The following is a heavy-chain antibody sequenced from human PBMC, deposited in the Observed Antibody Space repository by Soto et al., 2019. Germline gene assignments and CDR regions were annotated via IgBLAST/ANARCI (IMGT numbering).Heavy chain of an antibody. J-gene: IGHJ5*02. CDR1: GGSISSSSYY. CDR2: IYYSGST. Sequence: SETLSLTCTVSGGSISSSSYYWGWIRQPPGKGLEWIGSIYYSGSTYYNPSLKSRVTISVDTSKNQFSLKLSSVTAADTAVYYCARHSTYYYDSSGYYSLFDPWGQGTLVTVSS. D-gene: IGHD3-22*01. CDR3: ARHSTYYYDSSGYYSLFDP. V-gene: IGHV4-39*01.